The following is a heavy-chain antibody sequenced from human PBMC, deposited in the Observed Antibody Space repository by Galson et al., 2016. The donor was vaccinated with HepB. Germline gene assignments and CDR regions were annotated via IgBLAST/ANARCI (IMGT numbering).Heavy chain of an antibody. Sequence: SLRLSCAASGFTFSSYAMHWVRQAPGKGPEWVAGISYDASKKYYADSVQGQFTISRDNSKNTLYLQMNSLRVEDTAMYYCARESARTFYYDSSGYRWAFDIWGQGTMVTVSS. V-gene: IGHV3-30-3*01. CDR3: ARESARTFYYDSSGYRWAFDI. J-gene: IGHJ3*02. CDR2: ISYDASKK. CDR1: GFTFSSYA. D-gene: IGHD3-22*01.